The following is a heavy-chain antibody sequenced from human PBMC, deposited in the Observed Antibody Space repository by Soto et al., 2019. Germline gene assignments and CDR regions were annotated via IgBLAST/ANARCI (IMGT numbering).Heavy chain of an antibody. D-gene: IGHD4-17*01. V-gene: IGHV3-23*01. CDR2: ISGTASRI. J-gene: IGHJ5*02. CDR1: GFNPTTTP. Sequence: EVQLLESGGGLVLPGASLRLSCAGSGFNPTTTPLSWVRQAPGKGLEWVTTISGTASRIYYVDSVKGRFFISRDTSKNTLYLQMNNLRPDDTAMYYCARDRPYGDPNWFDPWGQGTLVTVSS. CDR3: ARDRPYGDPNWFDP.